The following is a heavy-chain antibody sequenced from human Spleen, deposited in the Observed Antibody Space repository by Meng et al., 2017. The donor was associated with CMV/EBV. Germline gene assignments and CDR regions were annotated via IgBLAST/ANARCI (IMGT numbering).Heavy chain of an antibody. CDR3: ARVFRYSSSSSLLGY. CDR2: MNPNSGNT. Sequence: ASVKVSCKASGYTFTDYHMHWVRQAPGQGLEWMGWMNPNSGNTGYAQKFQGRVTMTRNTSISTAYMELSSLRSEDTAVYYCARVFRYSSSSSLLGYWGQGTLVTVS. D-gene: IGHD6-6*01. CDR1: GYTFTDYH. J-gene: IGHJ4*02. V-gene: IGHV1-8*02.